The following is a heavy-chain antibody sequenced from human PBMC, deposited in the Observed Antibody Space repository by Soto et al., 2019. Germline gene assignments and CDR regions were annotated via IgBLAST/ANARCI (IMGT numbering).Heavy chain of an antibody. CDR3: ARGYSRSWQFDY. CDR2: IYYSGST. CDR1: GGSISSGGYY. Sequence: QVQLQESGPGLVKPSQTLSLTCTVSGGSISSGGYYWSWIRQHPGKGVEWIGYIYYSGSTHYNPSLKSRXXIXVXXSKNQFSLKLSSVTAAETAVYYCARGYSRSWQFDYWGQGALVTVSS. D-gene: IGHD6-13*01. J-gene: IGHJ4*02. V-gene: IGHV4-31*03.